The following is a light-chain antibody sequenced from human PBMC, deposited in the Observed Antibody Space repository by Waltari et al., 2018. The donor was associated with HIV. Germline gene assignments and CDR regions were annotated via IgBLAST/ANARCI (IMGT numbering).Light chain of an antibody. J-gene: IGKJ5*01. Sequence: DIQMTQSPSSLSASVGDRVTIICQASQDIKNYLNWYQQKPGKAPELLIYDASILETGVPSRFSASGSGTHFTFIVSSLQPEDFATYYCQQYDSLPPAFGQGTRLDIK. CDR1: QDIKNY. CDR2: DAS. CDR3: QQYDSLPPA. V-gene: IGKV1-33*01.